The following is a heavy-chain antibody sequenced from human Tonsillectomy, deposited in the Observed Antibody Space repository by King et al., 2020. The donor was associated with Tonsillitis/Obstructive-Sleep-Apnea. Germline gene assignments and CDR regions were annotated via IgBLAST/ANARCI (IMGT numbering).Heavy chain of an antibody. V-gene: IGHV5-10-1*03. CDR2: IDPSDSYT. J-gene: IGHJ4*02. CDR1: GYSFTSYW. CDR3: ARLEDSSGLPGAPPFDH. D-gene: IGHD3-22*01. Sequence: AQLVQSGAEVEKPGESLRISCKGSGYSFTSYWINWVRQMPGKGLEWMGNIDPSDSYTNYSPSFQGHVTISADKSISTAYLQWSSLKASDTAVYYCARLEDSSGLPGAPPFDHRGQGTLVTVSS.